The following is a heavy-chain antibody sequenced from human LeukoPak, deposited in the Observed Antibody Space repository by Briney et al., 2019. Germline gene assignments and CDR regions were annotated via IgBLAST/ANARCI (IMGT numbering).Heavy chain of an antibody. CDR1: GFTFSSYG. J-gene: IGHJ5*02. CDR3: AKGASELLSSGWFSDPTLYNWFDP. V-gene: IGHV3-30*02. CDR2: IRYDGSNK. D-gene: IGHD6-19*01. Sequence: GGSLRLSCAASGFTFSSYGMHWVRQAPGKGLEWVAFIRYDGSNKYYADSVKGRFTISRDNSKNTLYLQMNSLRAEDTAVYYCAKGASELLSSGWFSDPTLYNWFDPWGQGTLVTVSS.